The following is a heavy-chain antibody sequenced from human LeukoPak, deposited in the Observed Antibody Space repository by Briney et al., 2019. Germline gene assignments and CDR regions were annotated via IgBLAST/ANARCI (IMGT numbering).Heavy chain of an antibody. Sequence: SVKVSCKASGGTFSSYAISWVRQAPGQGLEWMGGIIPIFGTANYAQKFQGRVTITADESTSTAYMELSSLKSEDTAVYYCARFLAVADYNWFDPWGQGTLVTVSS. CDR1: GGTFSSYA. J-gene: IGHJ5*02. CDR3: ARFLAVADYNWFDP. V-gene: IGHV1-69*13. D-gene: IGHD6-19*01. CDR2: IIPIFGTA.